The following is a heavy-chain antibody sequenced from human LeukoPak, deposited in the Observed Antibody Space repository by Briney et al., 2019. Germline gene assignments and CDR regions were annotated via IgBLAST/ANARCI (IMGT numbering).Heavy chain of an antibody. CDR2: IRSTGSST. V-gene: IGHV3-11*04. CDR3: ARVYYASWSGQPLSQHWLDP. CDR1: GFTFRDYY. J-gene: IGHJ5*02. Sequence: GGSLRLSCTAYGFTFRDYYVKWIRQAPGKGLEWVSYIRSTGSSTAYADSVKGRFAISRDNAKNSLYLQMNGLRVEDTAVYYCARVYYASWSGQPLSQHWLDPWGQGTLVTVSS. D-gene: IGHD3-3*01.